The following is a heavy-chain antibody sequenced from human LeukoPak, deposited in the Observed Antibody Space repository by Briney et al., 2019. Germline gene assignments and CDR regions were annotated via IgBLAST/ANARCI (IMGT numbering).Heavy chain of an antibody. J-gene: IGHJ4*02. CDR1: GFTFSSYS. CDR3: AKDGGLWVSAHWGDS. CDR2: ISSSSSYI. Sequence: GGSLRLSCAASGFTFSSYSMNWVRQAPGKGLEWVSSISSSSSYIYYADSVKGRFTISRDNAKNTLFLQMNSLRAEDTAVYYCAKDGGLWVSAHWGDSWGRGTLVTVSS. V-gene: IGHV3-21*04. D-gene: IGHD7-27*01.